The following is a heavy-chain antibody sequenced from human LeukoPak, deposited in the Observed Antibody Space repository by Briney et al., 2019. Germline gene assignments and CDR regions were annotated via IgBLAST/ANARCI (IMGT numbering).Heavy chain of an antibody. CDR1: GYTFIGFY. Sequence: ASVKVSCNASGYTFIGFYIHWVRQAPGQGLEWMGWINSNSGVPNYAQKFQGRVTMTRDTSISTAYIQLSSLRSDDTAVYYCARDPLYSSGPISHDFWGQGTLVTVSS. CDR3: ARDPLYSSGPISHDF. CDR2: INSNSGVP. V-gene: IGHV1-2*02. J-gene: IGHJ4*02. D-gene: IGHD3-22*01.